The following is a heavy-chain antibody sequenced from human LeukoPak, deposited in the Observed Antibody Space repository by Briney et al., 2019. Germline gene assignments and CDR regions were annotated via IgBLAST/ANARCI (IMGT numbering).Heavy chain of an antibody. D-gene: IGHD3-3*01. Sequence: ASVKVSCKASGYTFTSYDINWVRQATGQGLEWMGWMNSNSGNTGYAQKFQGRVTMTRNTSISTAYMELSSLRSEDTAVYYCARASYDFWSGSRRWFDPWGQGTLVTVSS. CDR1: GYTFTSYD. J-gene: IGHJ5*02. V-gene: IGHV1-8*01. CDR2: MNSNSGNT. CDR3: ARASYDFWSGSRRWFDP.